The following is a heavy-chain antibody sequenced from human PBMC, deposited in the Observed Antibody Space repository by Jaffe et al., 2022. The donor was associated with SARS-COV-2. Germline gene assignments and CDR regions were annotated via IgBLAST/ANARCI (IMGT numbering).Heavy chain of an antibody. V-gene: IGHV3-48*03. Sequence: EVQLVAAGGGLVQPGGSLRLSCAASGFTFSSYEMNWVRQAPGKGLEWVSYISSSGRTIYYADSVRGRFTISRDNAKNSLHLQMNSLRAEDTAVYYCVRDPDSRGRYDQGLDYWGQGTLVTVSS. J-gene: IGHJ4*02. CDR3: VRDPDSRGRYDQGLDY. CDR2: ISSSGRTI. D-gene: IGHD6-19*01. CDR1: GFTFSSYE.